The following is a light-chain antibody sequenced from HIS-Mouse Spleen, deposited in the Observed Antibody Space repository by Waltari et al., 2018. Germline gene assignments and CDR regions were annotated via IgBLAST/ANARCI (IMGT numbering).Light chain of an antibody. V-gene: IGLV3-25*03. J-gene: IGLJ2*01. Sequence: SYELTQPPSVSVSPGQTARSTCAGDALPKQYAYWYQQKPGQAPVLLIYKDSERPSGIPERFSGSSSGTTVTLTISGVQAEDEADYYCQSADSSGTYHVVFGGGTKLTVL. CDR2: KDS. CDR3: QSADSSGTYHVV. CDR1: ALPKQY.